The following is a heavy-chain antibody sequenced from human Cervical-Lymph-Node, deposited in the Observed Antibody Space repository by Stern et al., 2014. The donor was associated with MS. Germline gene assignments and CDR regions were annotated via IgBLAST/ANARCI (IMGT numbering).Heavy chain of an antibody. CDR2: INPHNGVT. CDR3: AREAGYSTSWLY. D-gene: IGHD6-13*01. J-gene: IGHJ4*02. V-gene: IGHV1-46*01. Sequence: QVQLVQSGAEVKKLGASVKVSCKASGYTFSDYYFHWVRQDPGQRLEWLGIINPHNGVTTYAQKLQCRVTMTRDTSTSTVFMELTSLTSEDTGVYYCAREAGYSTSWLYWGQGTLVTVSS. CDR1: GYTFSDYY.